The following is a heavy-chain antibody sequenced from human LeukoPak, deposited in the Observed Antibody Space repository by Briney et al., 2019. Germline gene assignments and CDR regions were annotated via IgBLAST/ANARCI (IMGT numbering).Heavy chain of an antibody. V-gene: IGHV1-46*01. CDR1: GYTFTAHY. CDR3: ARALTHAARSAFDI. D-gene: IGHD6-6*01. J-gene: IGHJ3*02. Sequence: ASVQVSCKASGYTFTAHYIHWVRQAPGQGLEWMGIINPSGGSTSYAQKFQGRVTMTRDTSTSTVYMELSSLRSEDTAVYYCARALTHAARSAFDIWGQGTMVTVSS. CDR2: INPSGGST.